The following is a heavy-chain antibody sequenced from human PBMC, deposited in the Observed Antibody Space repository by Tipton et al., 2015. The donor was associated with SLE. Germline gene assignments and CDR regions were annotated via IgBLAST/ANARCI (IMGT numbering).Heavy chain of an antibody. V-gene: IGHV3-64*01. CDR3: ARVVITEYYQYYMDV. CDR2: ISDDGGRT. Sequence: SLRLSCAASGFTFSNYPMHWVRQAPGQGLEYVSSISDDGGRTYYANSVKGRFIISRDNSKNILYLQMGSLRREDMAVYFCARVVITEYYQYYMDVWGQGTTVTVSS. J-gene: IGHJ6*03. D-gene: IGHD2-21*01. CDR1: GFTFSNYP.